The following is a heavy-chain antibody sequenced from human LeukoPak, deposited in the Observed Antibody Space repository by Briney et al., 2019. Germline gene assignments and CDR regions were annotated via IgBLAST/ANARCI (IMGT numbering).Heavy chain of an antibody. D-gene: IGHD6-13*01. CDR1: RYTSTGYY. Sequence: ASLRVSSEPPRYTSTGYYIHWVRHAPGQGLEWMGWINPNRGGTDYAEKSQGRVTMTRETSISTAYMELSRLRSGESAVYYCAREIVGGRITARAGYWGLGTLVTVSS. CDR3: AREIVGGRITARAGY. V-gene: IGHV1-2*02. J-gene: IGHJ4*02. CDR2: INPNRGGT.